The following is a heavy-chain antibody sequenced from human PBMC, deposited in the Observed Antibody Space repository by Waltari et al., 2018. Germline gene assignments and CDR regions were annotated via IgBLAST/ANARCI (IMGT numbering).Heavy chain of an antibody. CDR2: ILNDGSDT. CDR1: GFAFNKFI. V-gene: IGHV3-30*03. CDR3: ARGRSYGMDV. J-gene: IGHJ6*02. Sequence: MHLLESGGGMVQPGGSLRLSCAASGFAFNKFIFHWVRQAPGKGLEWVASILNDGSDTKYADSVRGRFSISRDNSENTVYLQMDTLNIEDTGVYYCARGRSYGMDVWGQGTAVTVSS.